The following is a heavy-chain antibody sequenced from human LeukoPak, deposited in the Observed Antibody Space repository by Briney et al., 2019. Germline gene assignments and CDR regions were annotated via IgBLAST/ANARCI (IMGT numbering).Heavy chain of an antibody. CDR3: AREASRITIFRNFDY. J-gene: IGHJ4*02. V-gene: IGHV1-2*02. D-gene: IGHD3-9*01. CDR1: GYTFTGYY. Sequence: ASVKVSCKASGYTFTGYYMHWVRQAPGQGLEWMGWINPNSGGTNYAQKFQGRVTMTRDTSISTAYMELSSLRSEDTAVYYCAREASRITIFRNFDYWGQGTLVTVSS. CDR2: INPNSGGT.